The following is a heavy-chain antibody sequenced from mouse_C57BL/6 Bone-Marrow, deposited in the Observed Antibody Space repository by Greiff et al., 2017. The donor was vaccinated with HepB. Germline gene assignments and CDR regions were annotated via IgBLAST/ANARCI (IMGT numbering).Heavy chain of an antibody. CDR3: ARHGRYFDV. CDR1: GFTFSSYG. Sequence: EVMLVESGGDLVKPGGSLKLSCAASGFTFSSYGMSWVRQTPDKRLEWVATISSGGSYTYYPDSVKGRFTISRDNAKNTLYLQMSSLKSEDTAMYYCARHGRYFDVWGTGTTVTVSS. V-gene: IGHV5-6*01. CDR2: ISSGGSYT. J-gene: IGHJ1*03.